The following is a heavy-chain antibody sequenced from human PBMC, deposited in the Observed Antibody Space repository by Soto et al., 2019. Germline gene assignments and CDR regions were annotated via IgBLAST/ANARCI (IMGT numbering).Heavy chain of an antibody. Sequence: SETLSLTCTVSGGSISSGDYYWSWIRQPPGKGLEWIGYIYYSGSTYYNPSLKSRVTISVDTSKNQFSLKLSSVTAADTAVYYCAREDMGGGAFDIWGQGTMVTVSS. V-gene: IGHV4-30-4*01. D-gene: IGHD2-15*01. CDR1: GGSISSGDYY. CDR2: IYYSGST. J-gene: IGHJ3*02. CDR3: AREDMGGGAFDI.